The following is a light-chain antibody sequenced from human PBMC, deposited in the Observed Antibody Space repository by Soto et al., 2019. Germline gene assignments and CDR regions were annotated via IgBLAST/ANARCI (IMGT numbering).Light chain of an antibody. J-gene: IGLJ1*01. Sequence: QSVLTQPASASGSPGQSITIPCTGTSSDVGGYNYVSWYQQHPGKAPKLMINDVSNRPSGVSNRFSGSKSGNTASLTISGLRAEDEADYYCSSYTSSSTLYVFGTGTKVTVL. CDR2: DVS. V-gene: IGLV2-14*01. CDR1: SSDVGGYNY. CDR3: SSYTSSSTLYV.